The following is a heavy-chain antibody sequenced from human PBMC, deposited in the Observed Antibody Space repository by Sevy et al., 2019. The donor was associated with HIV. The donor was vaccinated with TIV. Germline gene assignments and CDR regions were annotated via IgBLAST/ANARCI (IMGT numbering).Heavy chain of an antibody. CDR3: TTQPYSSSWYWY. CDR1: GFTFSNAW. CDR2: IKSKTDGGTT. Sequence: GGSLRLSYAASGFTFSNAWMSWVRQAPGKGLEWVGRIKSKTDGGTTDYAAPVKGRFTISRDDSKNTLYLQMNSLKTEDTAVYYCTTQPYSSSWYWYWGQGTLVTVSS. J-gene: IGHJ4*02. D-gene: IGHD6-13*01. V-gene: IGHV3-15*01.